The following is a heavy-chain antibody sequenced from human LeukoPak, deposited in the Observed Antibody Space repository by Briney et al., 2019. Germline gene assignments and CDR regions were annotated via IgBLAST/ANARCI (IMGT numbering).Heavy chain of an antibody. CDR1: GYTFTNYA. D-gene: IGHD3-22*01. CDR2: INTNTGNP. V-gene: IGHV7-4-1*02. CDR3: ARDPTPYYDSIGNYGNY. Sequence: ASVKVSCKASGYTFTNYAMNWVRQAPGQGLEWMGWINTNTGNPTYAQGFTGRFVFSLDTSVSTAYLQISSPKAEDTAVYYCARDPTPYYDSIGNYGNYWGKGTLVTVS. J-gene: IGHJ4*02.